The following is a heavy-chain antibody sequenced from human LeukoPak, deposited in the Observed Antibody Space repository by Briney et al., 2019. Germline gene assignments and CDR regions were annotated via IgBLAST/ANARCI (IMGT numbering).Heavy chain of an antibody. CDR1: GGSCEDYY. V-gene: IGHV4-34*01. J-gene: IGHJ5*02. CDR2: IHPSGIF. Sequence: SETLSLTCAVYGGSCEDYYCSGIRQPPGKGLEWIGEIHPSGIFYYNSSLVSRVSISIDTSKSQFSLRLASVTAADTAFYYCARGRDRSKAGDRWGQGSLVTVSS. CDR3: ARGRDRSKAGDR. D-gene: IGHD5-24*01.